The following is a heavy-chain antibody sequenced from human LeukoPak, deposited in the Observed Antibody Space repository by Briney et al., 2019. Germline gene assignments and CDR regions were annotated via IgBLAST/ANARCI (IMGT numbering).Heavy chain of an antibody. CDR1: GGSFSGYY. J-gene: IGHJ4*02. V-gene: IGHV4-34*01. Sequence: NPSETLSLTCAVYGGSFSGYYWSWIRQPPGKGLEWIGEINHSGSTNYNPSLKSRDTISVDTSKNQFSLELSSVTAADTAVYYCARGTTRSPPRVWGQGTLVTVSS. CDR3: ARGTTRSPPRV. D-gene: IGHD4-17*01. CDR2: INHSGST.